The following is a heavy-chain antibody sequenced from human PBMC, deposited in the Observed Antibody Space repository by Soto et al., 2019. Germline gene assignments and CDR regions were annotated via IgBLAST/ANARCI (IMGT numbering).Heavy chain of an antibody. D-gene: IGHD6-6*01. J-gene: IGHJ6*02. V-gene: IGHV3-21*01. CDR3: ARAARLGVYYYGMDV. CDR1: GFTFSSYS. Sequence: GGSLRLSCAASGFTFSSYSMNWVRHAPGKGLEWVSSISSSSSYIYYADSVKGRFTISRDNAKNSLYLQMNSLRAEDTAVYYCARAARLGVYYYGMDVWGQGTTVTVSS. CDR2: ISSSSSYI.